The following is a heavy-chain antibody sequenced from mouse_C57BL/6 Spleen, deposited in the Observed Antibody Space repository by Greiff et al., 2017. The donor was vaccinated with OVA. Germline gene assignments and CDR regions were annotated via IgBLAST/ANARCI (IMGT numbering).Heavy chain of an antibody. V-gene: IGHV1-81*01. CDR2: IYPRSGNT. J-gene: IGHJ3*01. CDR3: ARYYDYDGAWFAY. CDR1: GYTFTSYG. D-gene: IGHD2-4*01. Sequence: QVQLKQSGAELARPGASVKLSCKASGYTFTSYGISWVKQRTGQGLEWIGEIYPRSGNTYYNEKFKGKATLTADKSSSTAYMELRSLTSEDSAVYFCARYYDYDGAWFAYWGQGTLVTVSA.